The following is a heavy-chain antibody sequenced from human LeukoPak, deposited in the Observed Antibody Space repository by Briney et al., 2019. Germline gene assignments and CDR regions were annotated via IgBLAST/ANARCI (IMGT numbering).Heavy chain of an antibody. Sequence: GGSLRLSCAASGFTFSSYSMNWVRQAPGKGLEGVSYIRSSSSTIYYADSVKGRFTISRDNAKNSLYLQMNSLRAEDTAVYYCARDLLWTYYYYGMDVWGQGTTVTVSS. CDR2: IRSSSSTI. V-gene: IGHV3-48*04. D-gene: IGHD3-10*01. J-gene: IGHJ6*02. CDR1: GFTFSSYS. CDR3: ARDLLWTYYYYGMDV.